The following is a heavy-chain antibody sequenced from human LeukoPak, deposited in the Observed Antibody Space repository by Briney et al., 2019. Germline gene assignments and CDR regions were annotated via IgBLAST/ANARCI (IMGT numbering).Heavy chain of an antibody. CDR3: ARDNYYDFWSGYYLSYYYYYGMDV. D-gene: IGHD3-3*01. CDR2: ISSSSSYI. Sequence: GGSLRLSRAASGFTFSSYSMNWVRQAPGKGLEWVSSISSSSSYIYYADSVKGRFTISRDNAKNSLYLQMNSLRAEDTAVYYCARDNYYDFWSGYYLSYYYYYGMDVWGQGTTVTVSS. J-gene: IGHJ6*02. CDR1: GFTFSSYS. V-gene: IGHV3-21*01.